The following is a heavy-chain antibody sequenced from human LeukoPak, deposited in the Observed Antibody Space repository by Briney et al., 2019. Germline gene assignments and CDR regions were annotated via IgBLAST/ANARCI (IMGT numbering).Heavy chain of an antibody. J-gene: IGHJ6*03. Sequence: MPSETLSLTCAVSGGSISSSNWWSWVRQPPGKGLEWIGEIYHSGRTYYNPSLKSRVTISVDTSKNQFSLKLSSVTAADTAVYYCARGLSGYSYGSSYYYYYMDVWGKGTTVTISS. CDR1: GGSISSSNW. CDR3: ARGLSGYSYGSSYYYYYMDV. V-gene: IGHV4-4*02. D-gene: IGHD5-18*01. CDR2: IYHSGRT.